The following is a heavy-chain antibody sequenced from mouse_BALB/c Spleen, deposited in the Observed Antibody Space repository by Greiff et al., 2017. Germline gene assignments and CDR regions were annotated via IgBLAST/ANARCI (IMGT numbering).Heavy chain of an antibody. D-gene: IGHD2-2*01. CDR2: IWSGGST. CDR1: GFSLTSYG. Sequence: QVQLKESGPGLVQPSQSLSITCTVSGFSLTSYGVHWVRQSPGKGLEWLGVIWSGGSTDYNAAFISRLSISKDNSKSQVFFKMNSLQADDTAIYYCARNYLYYGYGYAMDYWGQGTSVTVSS. V-gene: IGHV2-4-1*01. J-gene: IGHJ4*01. CDR3: ARNYLYYGYGYAMDY.